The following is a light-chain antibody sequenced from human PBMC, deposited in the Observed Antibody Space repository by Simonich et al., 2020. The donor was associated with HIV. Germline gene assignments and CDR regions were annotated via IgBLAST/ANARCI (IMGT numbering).Light chain of an antibody. V-gene: IGKV1-NL1*01. Sequence: DIQLTQSPSFLSASVGDRVTITCRASQGISKSLAWYQQKPGKAPKLLLYGASRLESGVPSRFSGSGSGTDFTLTISSLQPEDFAIYYCQQYYSTPTFGQGTKVEI. CDR1: QGISKS. CDR3: QQYYSTPT. CDR2: GAS. J-gene: IGKJ1*01.